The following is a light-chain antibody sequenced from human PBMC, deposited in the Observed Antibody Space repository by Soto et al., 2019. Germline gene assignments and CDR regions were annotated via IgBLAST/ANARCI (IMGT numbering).Light chain of an antibody. Sequence: SYELTQPPSVSVAPGQTARITCGGNNIGSKSVHWYQQKPGQAPVLVVYDDSDRPSGIPGRFSGSNSGNTATLTISRVEAGDEADYYCQVWDSSSDLEVFGGGTKLTVL. CDR3: QVWDSSSDLEV. CDR2: DDS. V-gene: IGLV3-21*02. J-gene: IGLJ2*01. CDR1: NIGSKS.